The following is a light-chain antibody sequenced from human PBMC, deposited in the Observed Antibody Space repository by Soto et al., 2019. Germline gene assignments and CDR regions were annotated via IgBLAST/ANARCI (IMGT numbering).Light chain of an antibody. V-gene: IGKV3-20*01. CDR1: QSVRSSY. CDR2: GAS. Sequence: EIVLTQSPGTLSLSPGERATLSCRASQSVRSSYLAWYQQKPGQAPRLLIYGASSRATGIPDRFRGSGSGTDFTLTISRLEPEDFALYYCQQYGSSPITFGQWTRLEIK. CDR3: QQYGSSPIT. J-gene: IGKJ5*01.